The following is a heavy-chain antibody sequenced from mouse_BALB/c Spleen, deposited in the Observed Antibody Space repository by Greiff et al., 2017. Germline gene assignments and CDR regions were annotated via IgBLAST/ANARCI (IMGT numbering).Heavy chain of an antibody. D-gene: IGHD2-2*01. CDR1: GYSITSDYA. V-gene: IGHV3-2*02. J-gene: IGHJ2*01. Sequence: EVQLVESGPGLVKPSQSLSLTCTVTGYSITSDYAWNWIRQFPGNKLEWMGYISYSGSTSYNPSLKSRISITRDTSKNQFFLQLNSVTTEDTATYYCARSWLRRGYFDYWGQGTTLTVSS. CDR2: ISYSGST. CDR3: ARSWLRRGYFDY.